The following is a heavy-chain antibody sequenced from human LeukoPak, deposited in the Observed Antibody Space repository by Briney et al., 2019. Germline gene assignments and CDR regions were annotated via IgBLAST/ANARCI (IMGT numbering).Heavy chain of an antibody. CDR2: INPSGGST. J-gene: IGHJ4*02. CDR1: VYTFTSYY. V-gene: IGHV1-46*01. Sequence: ASVKVSFKASVYTFTSYYMHWVRQAPGQGLEWMGIINPSGGSTSYAQKFQGRVTMTRDTSTSTVYMELSSLRSEDTAVYYCARDRLAAPLSFDYWGQGTLVTVSS. CDR3: ARDRLAAPLSFDY.